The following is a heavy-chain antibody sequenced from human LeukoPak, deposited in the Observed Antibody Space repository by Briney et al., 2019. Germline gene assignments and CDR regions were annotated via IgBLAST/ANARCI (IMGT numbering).Heavy chain of an antibody. D-gene: IGHD4-17*01. CDR2: INHSGST. V-gene: IGHV4-34*01. CDR3: ARVGDYGDPRGSYYYMDV. CDR1: GGSFSGYY. Sequence: NPSETLSLTCAVYGGSFSGYYWSWIRQPPGKGLEWIGEINHSGSTNYNPSLKSRVTISVDTSKNQFSLKLSSVTAADTAVYYCARVGDYGDPRGSYYYMDVWGKGTTVTISS. J-gene: IGHJ6*03.